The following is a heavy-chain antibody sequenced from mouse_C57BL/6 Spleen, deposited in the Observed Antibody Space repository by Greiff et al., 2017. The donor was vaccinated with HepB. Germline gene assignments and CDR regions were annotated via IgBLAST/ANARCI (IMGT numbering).Heavy chain of an antibody. CDR2: IYPRSGNT. J-gene: IGHJ2*01. CDR3: AIITTVVEGY. CDR1: GYTFTSSG. V-gene: IGHV1-81*01. D-gene: IGHD1-1*01. Sequence: QVQLQQSGAELARPGASVKLSCKASGYTFTSSGISWVKQRTGQGLEWIGEIYPRSGNTYYNEKFKGKATLTADKSSSTAYMELRSLTSEDSAVYFCAIITTVVEGYWGQGTTLTVSS.